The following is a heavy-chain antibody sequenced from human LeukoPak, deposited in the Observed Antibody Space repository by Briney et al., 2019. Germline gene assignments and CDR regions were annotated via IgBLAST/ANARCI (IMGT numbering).Heavy chain of an antibody. D-gene: IGHD3-22*01. J-gene: IGHJ6*03. CDR3: ARDAHYYDSSGRPHQYMDV. Sequence: GGSLRLSCAASGLTFTTYSMNWVRQAPGEGLEWVSSISSSSSHIYYVDSGKSRFTISRDNAKNSLYLQMNSLRAEDAAVYYCARDAHYYDSSGRPHQYMDVWGKGTMVTVS. CDR1: GLTFTTYS. CDR2: ISSSSSHI. V-gene: IGHV3-21*01.